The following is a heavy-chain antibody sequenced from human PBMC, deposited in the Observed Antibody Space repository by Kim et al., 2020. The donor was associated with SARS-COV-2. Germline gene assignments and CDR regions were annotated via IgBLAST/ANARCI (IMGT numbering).Heavy chain of an antibody. CDR3: ARRGSGGPATAIFEP. CDR1: GGSISSGSYF. D-gene: IGHD2-2*02. CDR2: IDNRGRT. Sequence: SETLSLTCTVSGGSISSGSYFWVWIRRPPGKGLEWIGHIDNRGRTYYTPSLRSRVTLSVDTSKNQFSLRVSSVTAADTAVYYCARRGSGGPATAIFEPWG. V-gene: IGHV4-39*01. J-gene: IGHJ5*02.